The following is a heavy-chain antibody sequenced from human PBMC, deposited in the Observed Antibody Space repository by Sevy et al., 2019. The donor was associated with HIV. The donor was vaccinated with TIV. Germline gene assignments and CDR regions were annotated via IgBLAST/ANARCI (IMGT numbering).Heavy chain of an antibody. Sequence: ASVKVSCKASGGTFSSYAISWVRQAPGQGLEWMGGIIPIFGTANYAQKFQGRVTITADESTSTAYMELSSLRSEDTAVYYCARLSSGSYPHWGYYHYGMDVWGQGTTVTVSS. CDR3: ARLSSGSYPHWGYYHYGMDV. CDR1: GGTFSSYA. J-gene: IGHJ6*02. V-gene: IGHV1-69*13. D-gene: IGHD1-26*01. CDR2: IIPIFGTA.